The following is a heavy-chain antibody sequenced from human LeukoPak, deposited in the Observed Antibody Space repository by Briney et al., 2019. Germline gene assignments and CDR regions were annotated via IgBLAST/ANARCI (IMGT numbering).Heavy chain of an antibody. D-gene: IGHD6-19*01. V-gene: IGHV3-7*01. CDR1: GFGFSNFW. J-gene: IGHJ1*01. CDR2: IKQDGSEK. CDR3: ATGYSSGWYFYFQH. Sequence: PGGSLRLSCAASGFGFSNFWMTWVRQAPGKGLEWVANIKQDGSEKNYVDSVKGRFTISRDNAKNSLSLRMNSLSAEDTAVYYCATGYSSGWYFYFQHWGQGSLVSVSS.